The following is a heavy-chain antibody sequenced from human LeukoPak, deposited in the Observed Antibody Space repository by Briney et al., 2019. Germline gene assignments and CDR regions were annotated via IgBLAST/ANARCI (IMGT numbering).Heavy chain of an antibody. CDR1: XGSISSGDXY. D-gene: IGHD2-21*01. Sequence: SQTLXXXXXXXXGSISSGDXYWSWVRQPPGKGLEXIGYXYYSCPPYYNPSLKSLVTISVDTSKNQFSLKPSSVTAADTAVYYCARENRYDDGIWGNAFDIWGQGTMVTVSS. V-gene: IGHV4-30-4*08. CDR3: ARENRYDDGIWGNAFDI. J-gene: IGHJ3*02. CDR2: XYYSCPP.